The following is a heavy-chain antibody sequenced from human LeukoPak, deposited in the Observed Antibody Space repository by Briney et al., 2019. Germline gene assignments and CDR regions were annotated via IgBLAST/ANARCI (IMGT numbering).Heavy chain of an antibody. V-gene: IGHV3-48*02. Sequence: GGSLRLSCAASGFTFTSYSMNWIRQAPGKGPEWISYITSGSTSTQYADSVKGRFTISRDNAKNSFYLQMNSLRDEDTAVYFCAQNMRAAAYFPLWGQGPLAAV. CDR2: ITSGSTST. CDR3: AQNMRAAAYFPL. J-gene: IGHJ4*02. CDR1: GFTFTSYS. D-gene: IGHD2/OR15-2a*01.